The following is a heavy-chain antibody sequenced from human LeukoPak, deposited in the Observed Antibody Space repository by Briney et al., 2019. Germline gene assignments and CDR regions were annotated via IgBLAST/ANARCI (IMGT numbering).Heavy chain of an antibody. V-gene: IGHV4-4*07. Sequence: SETLSLTCTVSGGSISGYYWSWIRQPAGKGLEWIGRIYTTGSTNYNPSLKGRVTMSVDTSKNQFSLGLTSLTAADTAVYYCTRAGYGDYGAVDSWGQGTLVTVSS. J-gene: IGHJ4*02. CDR3: TRAGYGDYGAVDS. D-gene: IGHD4-17*01. CDR2: IYTTGST. CDR1: GGSISGYY.